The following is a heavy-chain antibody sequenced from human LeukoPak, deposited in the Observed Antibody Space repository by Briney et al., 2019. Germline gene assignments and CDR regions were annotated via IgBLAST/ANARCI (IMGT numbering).Heavy chain of an antibody. V-gene: IGHV5-51*01. Sequence: GESLKISCKGSGYSFTSYWIGWVRQMPGKGLEWMGVIYPGDSDTRYSPSFQGQVTISADKSISTAYLQWSSLKASDTAMYYCARTLSGTSIGYYYYYMDVWGKGTTVTVSS. CDR1: GYSFTSYW. CDR3: ARTLSGTSIGYYYYYMDV. J-gene: IGHJ6*03. D-gene: IGHD1-7*01. CDR2: IYPGDSDT.